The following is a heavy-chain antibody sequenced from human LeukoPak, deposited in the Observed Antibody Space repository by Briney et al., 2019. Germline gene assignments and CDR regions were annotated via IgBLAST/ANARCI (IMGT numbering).Heavy chain of an antibody. Sequence: ASVKVSCKASGYTFTSYYIHWVRQAPGQGLEWMGVINPSGGSTSYAQKFQGRVTMTRDTSTSTVYMELSSLRSEDTAVYYCARTYSRPNACDIWGQGTMVTVSS. J-gene: IGHJ3*02. V-gene: IGHV1-46*01. CDR2: INPSGGST. D-gene: IGHD2-21*01. CDR1: GYTFTSYY. CDR3: ARTYSRPNACDI.